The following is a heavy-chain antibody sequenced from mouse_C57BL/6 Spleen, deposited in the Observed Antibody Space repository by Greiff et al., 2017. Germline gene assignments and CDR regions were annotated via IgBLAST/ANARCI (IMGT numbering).Heavy chain of an antibody. CDR1: GYTFTGYW. V-gene: IGHV1-9*01. CDR2: ILPGSGSP. CDR3: ASGQLRLYFDY. D-gene: IGHD3-2*02. Sequence: VQLQQSGAELMKPGASVKLSCKATGYTFTGYWIEWVKQRPGHGLEWIGEILPGSGSPTYNEKFKGTATFTADTSSTTASMPLSSLTTEDSAIYCCASGQLRLYFDYWGQGTTLPVSS. J-gene: IGHJ2*01.